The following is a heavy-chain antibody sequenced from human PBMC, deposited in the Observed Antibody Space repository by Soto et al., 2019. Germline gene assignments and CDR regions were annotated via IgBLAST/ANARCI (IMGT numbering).Heavy chain of an antibody. CDR3: ATDVLYYYDSSGDAFDI. V-gene: IGHV3-23*01. Sequence: GGSLRLSCAASGFTFSSYAMSWIRQAPGKGLEWVSAISGSGGSTYYADSVKGRFTISRDNSKNTLYLQMHSLRAEDTAVYYCATDVLYYYDSSGDAFDIWGQGTMVTVSS. J-gene: IGHJ3*02. D-gene: IGHD3-22*01. CDR2: ISGSGGST. CDR1: GFTFSSYA.